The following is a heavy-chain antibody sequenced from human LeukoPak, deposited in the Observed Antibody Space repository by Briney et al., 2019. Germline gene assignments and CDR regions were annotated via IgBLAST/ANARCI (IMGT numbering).Heavy chain of an antibody. V-gene: IGHV4-34*01. CDR1: GGSFSGYY. D-gene: IGHD6-19*01. CDR2: INHSGST. J-gene: IGHJ4*02. CDR3: ARSSGWYFY. Sequence: PSETLSLTCAVYGGSFSGYYWSWIRQPPGKGLEWIGEINHSGSTNYNPSLKSRVIISVDTSKNQFSLKLSSVTAADTAVYYCARSSGWYFYWGQGTLVTVSS.